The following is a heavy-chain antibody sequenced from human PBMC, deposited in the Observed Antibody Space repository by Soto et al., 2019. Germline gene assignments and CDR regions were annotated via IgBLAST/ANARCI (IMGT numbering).Heavy chain of an antibody. CDR1: GYTYSDYG. J-gene: IGHJ4*02. Sequence: QIQLVQSGAEMKKPGASVTVSCKASGYTYSDYGIAWVRQAPGQGLAFMGWVNGYNGNTNYAQKSRGRVSMTTDTSTTTASMELRRLTADDTAIYYCARGDSPVHCDYWGQGTQVTVSS. CDR3: ARGDSPVHCDY. D-gene: IGHD4-4*01. CDR2: VNGYNGNT. V-gene: IGHV1-18*01.